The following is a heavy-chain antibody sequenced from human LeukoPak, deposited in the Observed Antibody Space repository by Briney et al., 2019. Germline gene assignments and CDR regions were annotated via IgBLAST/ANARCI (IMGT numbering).Heavy chain of an antibody. D-gene: IGHD2-15*01. V-gene: IGHV3-30*02. J-gene: IGHJ4*02. CDR3: ARDATLEV. Sequence: PGGSLRLSCAASGFTFSSYGMHWVRQAPGKGLEWVVFIRYDGSNKYYADSVKGRFTISRDDAKNSLHLQMNSLRAEDTAVYYCARDATLEVWGQGTLVTVSS. CDR1: GFTFSSYG. CDR2: IRYDGSNK.